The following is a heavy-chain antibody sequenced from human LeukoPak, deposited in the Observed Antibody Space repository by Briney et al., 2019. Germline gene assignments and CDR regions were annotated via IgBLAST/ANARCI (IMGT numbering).Heavy chain of an antibody. J-gene: IGHJ3*02. CDR3: ARDLSDYYDSWANDAFDI. V-gene: IGHV1-18*01. CDR2: ISAYNGNT. Sequence: ASVKVSCKASGYTFTSYGISWVRQAPGQGLEWMGWISAYNGNTNYAQKLQGRVTMTTDTSTSTAYMELRSQRSDDTAVYYCARDLSDYYDSWANDAFDIWGQGTMVTVSS. CDR1: GYTFTSYG. D-gene: IGHD3-22*01.